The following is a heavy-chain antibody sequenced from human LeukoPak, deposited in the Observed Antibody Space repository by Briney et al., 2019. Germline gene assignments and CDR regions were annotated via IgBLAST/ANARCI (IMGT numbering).Heavy chain of an antibody. J-gene: IGHJ6*03. CDR2: ISNSGST. CDR3: ARVGYSYSINDWSRTGLGAYPTKYYYYMDV. V-gene: IGHV4-59*12. D-gene: IGHD5-18*01. Sequence: SETLSLTCTVSGDSISSYYWSWIRQPPGKGLEWIGYISNSGSTIYNPSLKSRVAISVDTSKNQISLKVNSVTAADTAVYYCARVGYSYSINDWSRTGLGAYPTKYYYYMDVWGKGTTVTVSS. CDR1: GDSISSYY.